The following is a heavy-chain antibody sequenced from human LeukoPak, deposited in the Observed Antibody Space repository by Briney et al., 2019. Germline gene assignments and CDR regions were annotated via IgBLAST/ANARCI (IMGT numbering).Heavy chain of an antibody. Sequence: PSETLSLTCTVSGGSITSGGYYWTWIRQHPRRGLEWIGYMYFSGSTYYNPSLKSRVSVSADRSKNQFSLKLSSVTDADTAVYYCARRSHDLSVHYWGQGTLVTVSS. V-gene: IGHV4-31*03. CDR3: ARRSHDLSVHY. CDR2: MYFSGST. J-gene: IGHJ4*02. D-gene: IGHD1-26*01. CDR1: GGSITSGGYY.